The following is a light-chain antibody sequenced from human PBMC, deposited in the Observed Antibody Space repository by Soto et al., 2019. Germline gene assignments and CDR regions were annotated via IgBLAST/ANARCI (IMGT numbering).Light chain of an antibody. CDR1: TGAVTSDYY. Sequence: QTVVTQESSLTVSPGGTVTLTCASSTGAVTSDYYPNWFQQKPGQAPRALIYSTNKKQSWTPARFSGSLLGGKAALTLSNVQPEDEAEYYCLLWYGDSWVFGGGTKLTVL. CDR3: LLWYGDSWV. J-gene: IGLJ3*02. CDR2: STN. V-gene: IGLV7-43*01.